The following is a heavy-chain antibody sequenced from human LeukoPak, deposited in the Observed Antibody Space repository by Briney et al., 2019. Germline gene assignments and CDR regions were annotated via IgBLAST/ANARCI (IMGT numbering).Heavy chain of an antibody. J-gene: IGHJ4*01. V-gene: IGHV3-7*03. CDR2: INQDGNQK. Sequence: GGSLRLSCAASGFTFSSHWMSWVRQAPGKGLEWVANINQDGNQKYYLDSVKGRFTISRDNAKNSLYLQMNSLRAEDTAVYYCARVGSLDWLVYFDFWGQGTLVTVSS. D-gene: IGHD3/OR15-3a*01. CDR1: GFTFSSHW. CDR3: ARVGSLDWLVYFDF.